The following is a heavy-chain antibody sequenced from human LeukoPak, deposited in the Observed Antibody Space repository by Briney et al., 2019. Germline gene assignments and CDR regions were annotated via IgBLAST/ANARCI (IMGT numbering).Heavy chain of an antibody. CDR2: IYHSGST. CDR3: ARNYCGGDCYGNWFDP. Sequence: SETLSLTCAVSGGSISSGGYSWSWIRQPPGKGLEWIGYIYHSGSTYYNPSLKSRVTISVDKSKNQFSLKLSSVTAADTAVYYCARNYCGGDCYGNWFDPWGQGTLVTVSS. CDR1: GGSISSGGYS. D-gene: IGHD2-21*02. J-gene: IGHJ5*02. V-gene: IGHV4-30-2*01.